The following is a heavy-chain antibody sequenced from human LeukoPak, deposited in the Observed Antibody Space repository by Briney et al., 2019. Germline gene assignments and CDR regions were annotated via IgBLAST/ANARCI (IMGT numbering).Heavy chain of an antibody. CDR3: ARSRSRGRGYYYGMDV. V-gene: IGHV3-33*01. CDR1: GFTFSSYG. D-gene: IGHD6-25*01. J-gene: IGHJ6*02. Sequence: GGSLRLSCAASGFTFSSYGMHWVRQAPGKGLEWVAVIWYDGSNKYYADSVKGRFTISRDNSKNTLYLQMNSLRAEDTAVYYCARSRSRGRGYYYGMDVWGQGTTVTVSS. CDR2: IWYDGSNK.